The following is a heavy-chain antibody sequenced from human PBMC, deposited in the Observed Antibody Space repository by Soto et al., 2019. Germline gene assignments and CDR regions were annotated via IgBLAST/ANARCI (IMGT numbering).Heavy chain of an antibody. CDR3: ARGWQWYNNWFDP. CDR1: GYTFTGYY. CDR2: INPNSGGT. V-gene: IGHV1-2*04. Sequence: RASVKVSCKASGYTFTGYYMHWVRQAPGQGLEWMGWINPNSGGTNYAQKFQGWVTMTRDTSISTAYMELSRLRSDDTAVYYCARGWQWYNNWFDPWGQGTLVTVSS. D-gene: IGHD6-19*01. J-gene: IGHJ5*02.